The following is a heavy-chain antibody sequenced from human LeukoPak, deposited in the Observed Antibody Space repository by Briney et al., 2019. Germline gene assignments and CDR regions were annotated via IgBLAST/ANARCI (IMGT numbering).Heavy chain of an antibody. D-gene: IGHD6-13*01. Sequence: SETLSLTCAVSGYSISSGYYWGWIRQPPGKGLEWIGSIYHSGSTYYNPSLKSRVTISVDTSKNQFSLKLSSVTAADTAVYYCARDSGYSSSWYFLYWGQGTLVTVSS. CDR1: GYSISSGYY. CDR2: IYHSGST. CDR3: ARDSGYSSSWYFLY. V-gene: IGHV4-38-2*02. J-gene: IGHJ4*02.